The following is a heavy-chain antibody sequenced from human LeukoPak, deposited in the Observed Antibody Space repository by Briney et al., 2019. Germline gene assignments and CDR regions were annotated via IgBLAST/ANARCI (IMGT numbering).Heavy chain of an antibody. D-gene: IGHD2/OR15-2a*01. CDR2: MNPSSVNT. Sequence: EASVKVSCKASGYTYTSYDINWVRQATGQGLEWMGLMNPSSVNTGYAQKFQGRATMTRNTSISTDYMELSSLRSEDTAVSYCARGGQSYYYYYYYYMDVWGKGTTVTVSS. V-gene: IGHV1-8*01. J-gene: IGHJ6*03. CDR3: ARGGQSYYYYYYYYMDV. CDR1: GYTYTSYD.